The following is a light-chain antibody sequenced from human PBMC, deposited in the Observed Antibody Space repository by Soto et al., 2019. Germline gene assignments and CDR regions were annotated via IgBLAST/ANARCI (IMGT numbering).Light chain of an antibody. CDR1: QSVTNNF. CDR3: QQRSNWPSIT. CDR2: GAS. Sequence: IVLTQSPGTLSLSPGERATLSCRASQSVTNNFLAWHQQKPGQTPRLLIYGASSRATGIPARFSGSGSGTDFTLTINSLEPEDSAVYYCQQRSNWPSITFGQGTRLEIK. V-gene: IGKV3D-20*02. J-gene: IGKJ5*01.